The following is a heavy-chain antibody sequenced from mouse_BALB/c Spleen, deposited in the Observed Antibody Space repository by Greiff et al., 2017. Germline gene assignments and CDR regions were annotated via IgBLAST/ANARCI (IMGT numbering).Heavy chain of an antibody. CDR3: ARQGWDGDAMDY. J-gene: IGHJ4*01. CDR1: GFAFSSYD. V-gene: IGHV5-12-1*01. D-gene: IGHD4-1*01. CDR2: ISSGGGST. Sequence: EVKLVESGGGLVKPGGSLKLSCAASGFAFSSYDMSWVRQTPEKRLEWVAYISSGGGSTYYPDTVKGRFTISRDNAKNTLYLQMSSLKSEDTAMYYCARQGWDGDAMDYWGQGTSVTVSS.